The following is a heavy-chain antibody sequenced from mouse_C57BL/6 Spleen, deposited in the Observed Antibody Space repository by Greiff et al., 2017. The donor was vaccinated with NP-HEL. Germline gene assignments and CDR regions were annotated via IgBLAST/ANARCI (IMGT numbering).Heavy chain of an antibody. CDR3: AKDYGSSYFDY. CDR2: IYPRSGNT. D-gene: IGHD1-1*01. CDR1: GYTFTSYG. Sequence: QVQLQQSGAELARPGASVKLSCKASGYTFTSYGISWVKQRTGQGLEWIGEIYPRSGNTYYNEKFKGKSTLTADKSSSTAYMELRSLTSEDSAVYFCAKDYGSSYFDYWGQGTTLTVSS. V-gene: IGHV1-81*01. J-gene: IGHJ2*01.